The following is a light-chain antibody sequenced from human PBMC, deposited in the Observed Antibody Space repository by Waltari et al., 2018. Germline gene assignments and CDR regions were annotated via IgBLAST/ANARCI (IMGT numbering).Light chain of an antibody. Sequence: DIQMTQSPSSLSASVGDRVTITRRASQGITNSLAWFQKKPGEAPRSLIYAASTLQSGVPSRFSGSGSGTDFTLTISSLQPEDSATYYCQQLKSYPLTFGGGTKVEI. CDR3: QQLKSYPLT. V-gene: IGKV1-16*01. CDR1: QGITNS. CDR2: AAS. J-gene: IGKJ4*01.